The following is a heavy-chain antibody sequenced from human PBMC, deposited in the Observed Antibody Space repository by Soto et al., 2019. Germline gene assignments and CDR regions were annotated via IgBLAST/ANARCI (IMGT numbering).Heavy chain of an antibody. CDR1: GFTFDDYA. J-gene: IGHJ2*01. V-gene: IGHV3-9*01. CDR2: ISWNSGSI. Sequence: EVQLVESGGGLVQPGRSLRLSCAASGFTFDDYAMHWVRQAPGKGLEWVSGISWNSGSIGYADSVKGRFTISRDNAKNSLYLQLNSLRAEDTALYYCAKARQVSYFDLWGRGTLATVSS. CDR3: AKARQVSYFDL.